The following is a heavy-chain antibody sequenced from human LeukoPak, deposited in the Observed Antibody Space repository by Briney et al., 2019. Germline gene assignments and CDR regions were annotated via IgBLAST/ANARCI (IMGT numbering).Heavy chain of an antibody. CDR1: GGSISSYY. D-gene: IGHD5-12*01. J-gene: IGHJ4*02. V-gene: IGHV4-59*08. Sequence: SETLSLTCTVSGGSISSYYWSWIRQPPGKGLEWIGYIYYSGSTNYNPSLKSRVTISVDTSKNQFPLKLSSVTAADTAVYYCAIAYSGYDAFDYWGQGTLVTVSS. CDR3: AIAYSGYDAFDY. CDR2: IYYSGST.